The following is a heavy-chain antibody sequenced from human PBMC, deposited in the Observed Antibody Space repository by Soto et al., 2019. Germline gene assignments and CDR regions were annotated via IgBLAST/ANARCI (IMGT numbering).Heavy chain of an antibody. Sequence: SETLSLTCTVSGGSISSGGFYWSWIRQHPGKGLEWIGYIYYSGNTYYNPSLKSRVTMSVDTSKIQFSLKLRSVTAADTAVYYCARVVQQLVPYFFDYWGQGTLVTVSS. D-gene: IGHD6-13*01. CDR2: IYYSGNT. V-gene: IGHV4-31*03. CDR1: GGSISSGGFY. CDR3: ARVVQQLVPYFFDY. J-gene: IGHJ4*02.